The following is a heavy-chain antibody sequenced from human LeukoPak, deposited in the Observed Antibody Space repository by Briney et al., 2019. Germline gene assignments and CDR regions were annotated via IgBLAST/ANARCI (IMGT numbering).Heavy chain of an antibody. CDR2: ISGSGGST. Sequence: GGSLRLSCAASGFTFSNYAMSWVRQAPGKGLEWVSAISGSGGSTYYADSVKGRFTISRDNSKNTLYLQMNSLRAEDTAVYYCAKDLTTTETTVTAEYFQHWGQGTLVTVS. CDR3: AKDLTTTETTVTAEYFQH. D-gene: IGHD4-17*01. J-gene: IGHJ1*01. CDR1: GFTFSNYA. V-gene: IGHV3-23*01.